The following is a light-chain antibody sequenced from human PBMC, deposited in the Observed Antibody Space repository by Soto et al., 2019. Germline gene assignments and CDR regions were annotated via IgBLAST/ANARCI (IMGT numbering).Light chain of an antibody. CDR1: QSVSSSF. Sequence: EIVLTQSPGTLSLSPGERATLSCRASQSVSSSFLAWYQQKPGQAPRLLIYDASSRATGIPDRFSGSGSGTDFTLTISRLEPDDFAVYYCQQYGTSPLTFGGGTKVENK. CDR2: DAS. V-gene: IGKV3-20*01. CDR3: QQYGTSPLT. J-gene: IGKJ4*01.